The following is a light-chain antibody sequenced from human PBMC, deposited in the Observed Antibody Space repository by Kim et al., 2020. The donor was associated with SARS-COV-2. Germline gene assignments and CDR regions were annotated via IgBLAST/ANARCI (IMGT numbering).Light chain of an antibody. Sequence: QLVLTQSPSASASLGASVKLTCTLSSGHSSYAIAWHQQQPEKGPRYLMKLNSDGSHSKGDGIPDRFSGSSSGAERYLTISSLQSADEADYYCQTWGTGGWVFGGGTQLTVL. J-gene: IGLJ3*02. V-gene: IGLV4-69*01. CDR2: LNSDGSH. CDR1: SGHSSYA. CDR3: QTWGTGGWV.